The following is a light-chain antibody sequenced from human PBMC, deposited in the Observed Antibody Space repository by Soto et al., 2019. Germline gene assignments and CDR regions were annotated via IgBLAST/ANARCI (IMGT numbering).Light chain of an antibody. Sequence: DIVMTQSPDSLAVSLGERATINCKTSQSVLYSSNNKNYLTWYQRKPGQPPKLLISWASTRESGVPDRFSGSGSGTEFTLTISSLQAEDVAIYYCQQYFSTPRTFGQGTRLEIK. J-gene: IGKJ2*01. CDR1: QSVLYSSNNKNY. CDR3: QQYFSTPRT. V-gene: IGKV4-1*01. CDR2: WAS.